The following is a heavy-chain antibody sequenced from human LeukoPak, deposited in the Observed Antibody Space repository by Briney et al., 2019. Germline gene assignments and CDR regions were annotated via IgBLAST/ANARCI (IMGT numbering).Heavy chain of an antibody. CDR3: TTFYHEYSPY. CDR2: IKSNADGGTP. V-gene: IGHV3-15*01. D-gene: IGHD2/OR15-2a*01. Sequence: PGGSLRLSCAASGFSFMNAWMIWVRQAPGKGLEWVGRIKSNADGGTPDYAAPARGRVTIARDHSKNTLYLQMNSLKTEDTAVYYCTTFYHEYSPYWGRGTLVTVSS. CDR1: GFSFMNAW. J-gene: IGHJ4*02.